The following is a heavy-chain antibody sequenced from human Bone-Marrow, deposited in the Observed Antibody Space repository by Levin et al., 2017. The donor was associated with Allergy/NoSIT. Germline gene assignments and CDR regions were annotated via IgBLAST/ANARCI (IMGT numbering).Heavy chain of an antibody. CDR1: GFTFSSYW. V-gene: IGHV3-7*01. D-gene: IGHD3-10*01. CDR3: ARHYGSGYYYYYYGMDV. Sequence: SCAASGFTFSSYWMSWVRQAPGKGLEWVANIKQDGSEKYYVDSVKGRFTISRDNAKNSLYLQMNSLRAEDTAVYYCARHYGSGYYYYYYGMDVWGQGTTVTVSS. CDR2: IKQDGSEK. J-gene: IGHJ6*02.